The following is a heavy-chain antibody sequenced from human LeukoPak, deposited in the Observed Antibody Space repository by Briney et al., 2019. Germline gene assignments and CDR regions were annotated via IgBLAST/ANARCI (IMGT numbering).Heavy chain of an antibody. Sequence: ASVKVSCKASGGTFSSYAISWVRQAPGQGLEWMGGIIPIFGTANYAQKFQGRVTITTDESTSTAYMELSSLRSEDTAVYYCARTQPYYYDSSGYYYGAFDTWGQGTMVTVSS. V-gene: IGHV1-69*05. CDR3: ARTQPYYYDSSGYYYGAFDT. D-gene: IGHD3-22*01. CDR1: GGTFSSYA. CDR2: IIPIFGTA. J-gene: IGHJ3*02.